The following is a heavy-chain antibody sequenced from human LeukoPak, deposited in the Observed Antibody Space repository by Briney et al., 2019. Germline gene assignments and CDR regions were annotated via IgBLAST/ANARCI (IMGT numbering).Heavy chain of an antibody. CDR2: INHSGST. J-gene: IGHJ5*02. D-gene: IGHD3-10*01. Sequence: SETLSLTCAVYGGSFSGYYWSWIRQPPGQGLEWIGEINHSGSTNYNPSLKSRVTISVDTSNNQFSLKLTSVTAADTAVYYCAAFGESRFRWFDPWGQGTLVTVSS. CDR3: AAFGESRFRWFDP. V-gene: IGHV4-34*01. CDR1: GGSFSGYY.